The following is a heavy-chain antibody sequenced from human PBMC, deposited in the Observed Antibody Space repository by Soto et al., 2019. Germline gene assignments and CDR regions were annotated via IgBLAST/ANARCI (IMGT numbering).Heavy chain of an antibody. D-gene: IGHD3-10*01. CDR2: IYHSGST. J-gene: IGHJ4*02. V-gene: IGHV4-38-2*01. CDR3: ARAFVWFGELYYFDY. CDR1: GYSISSGYY. Sequence: PSETLSLTCAVSGYSISSGYYWGWIRQPPGKGLEWIGSIYHSGSTYYNPSLKSRVTISVDTSKNQFSLKLSSVTAADTDVYYCARAFVWFGELYYFDYWGKGTLVTVSS.